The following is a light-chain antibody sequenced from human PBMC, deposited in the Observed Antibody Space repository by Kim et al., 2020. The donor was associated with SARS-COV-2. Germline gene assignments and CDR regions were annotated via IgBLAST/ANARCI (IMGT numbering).Light chain of an antibody. Sequence: SYELTQPPSVSVSPGETATISCTGDNLQFKYVCWYQRTAGHSPVLVLYQDNKRPSGIPERFSGSNSGNTATLTISGTQAMDEADYHCQVWDNSLGVFGAGTQLTVL. V-gene: IGLV3-1*01. J-gene: IGLJ2*01. CDR1: NLQFKY. CDR2: QDN. CDR3: QVWDNSLGV.